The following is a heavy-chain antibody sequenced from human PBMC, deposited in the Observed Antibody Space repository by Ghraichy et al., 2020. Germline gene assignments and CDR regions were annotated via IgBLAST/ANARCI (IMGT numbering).Heavy chain of an antibody. J-gene: IGHJ4*02. D-gene: IGHD5-12*01. CDR2: ITTKPYGGTT. V-gene: IGHV3-49*03. Sequence: GGSLRLSCTASGFNFTEYTMTWFRQAPGKGLEWVGFITTKPYGGTTEYAASVKGRFMISRDESWNIAYLQMDSLKTEDTSVYYCTRDRDMAARPTHFEYWGQGTVVTVPA. CDR1: GFNFTEYT. CDR3: TRDRDMAARPTHFEY.